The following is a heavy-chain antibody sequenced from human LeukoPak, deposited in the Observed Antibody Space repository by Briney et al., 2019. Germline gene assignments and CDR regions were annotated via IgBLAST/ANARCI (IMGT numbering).Heavy chain of an antibody. J-gene: IGHJ6*02. CDR3: VKGTGTKYYYYGMDV. CDR2: IYSAGTT. D-gene: IGHD3/OR15-3a*01. V-gene: IGHV3-66*01. CDR1: GFTVSNNY. Sequence: GGSLRLSCAASGFTVSNNYMSWVRQAPGKGLEWVSVIYSAGTTYYADSVKGRFTISRDNSKNTLYLQMSSLRAEDTAVSYCVKGTGTKYYYYGMDVWGQGTTVTVSS.